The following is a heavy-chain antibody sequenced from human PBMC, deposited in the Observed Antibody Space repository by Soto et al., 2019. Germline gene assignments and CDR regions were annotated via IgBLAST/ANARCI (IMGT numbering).Heavy chain of an antibody. CDR2: INPDFGRV. J-gene: IGHJ6*02. V-gene: IGHV1-69*06. Sequence: SVKVSCKASGDTPSNSSISWVRQAPGQGLEWMGGINPDFGRVKYAQKFQGRVTSTPDTSTNTAYMELSSLTYEDRAVYYCARGRIGVVRIRAYYGMDVWGQGTTVTVSS. CDR3: ARGRIGVVRIRAYYGMDV. D-gene: IGHD2-15*01. CDR1: GDTPSNSS.